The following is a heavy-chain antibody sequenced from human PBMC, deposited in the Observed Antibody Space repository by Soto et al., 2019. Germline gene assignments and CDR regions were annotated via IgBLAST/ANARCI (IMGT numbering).Heavy chain of an antibody. D-gene: IGHD3-3*01. CDR2: INPSGGST. Sequence: ASVKVSCKASGYTFTSYAMHWVRQAPGQRLEWMGIINPSGGSTSYAQKFQGRVTMTRDTSTSTVYMELSSLRSEDTAVYYCARDGSITIFGVVSPRPDYYYGMDVWGQGTTVTVSS. V-gene: IGHV1-46*01. CDR1: GYTFTSYA. CDR3: ARDGSITIFGVVSPRPDYYYGMDV. J-gene: IGHJ6*02.